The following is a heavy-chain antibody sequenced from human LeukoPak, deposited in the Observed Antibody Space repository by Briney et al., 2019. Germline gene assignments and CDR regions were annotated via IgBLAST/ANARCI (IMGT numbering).Heavy chain of an antibody. V-gene: IGHV3-23*01. CDR2: ISVSAAT. CDR3: SKKALSTGFSHYDI. D-gene: IGHD1-1*01. Sequence: GGSLRLSCAVSGFSFSSYGMSWVRQTPGKGLEWVTTISVSAATNYADSVKGRFTISRDNSKNTLYLQVNNLRAEDTALYYCSKKALSTGFSHYDIWGLGTMVTVSS. J-gene: IGHJ3*02. CDR1: GFSFSSYG.